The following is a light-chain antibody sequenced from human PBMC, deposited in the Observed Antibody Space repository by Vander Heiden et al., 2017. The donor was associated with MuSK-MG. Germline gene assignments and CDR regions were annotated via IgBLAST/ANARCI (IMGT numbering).Light chain of an antibody. Sequence: EIVLTQSPGTLSLSPGERATLSCRASQSVIINYLAWYQQRPGQAPRLLIYDASSRATGIADRFRGSGSGTDFTLTINGLEPEDSAVYYCQQDSNSPFTFGQGTKLEIK. V-gene: IGKV3-20*01. CDR3: QQDSNSPFT. J-gene: IGKJ2*01. CDR2: DAS. CDR1: QSVIINY.